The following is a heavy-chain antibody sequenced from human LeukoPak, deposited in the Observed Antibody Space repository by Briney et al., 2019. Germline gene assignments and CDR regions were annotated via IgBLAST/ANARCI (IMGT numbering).Heavy chain of an antibody. J-gene: IGHJ5*02. CDR3: ARDSMITFGGVLNWFDP. CDR2: INPNSGGT. CDR1: GYTFNGDY. D-gene: IGHD3-16*01. Sequence: GASVKVSFKASGYTFNGDYMHWVRQAPGQGLEWMGWINPNSGGTNYAQKFQGRVTMTRDTSISTAYMELSRLRSDDTAVYYCARDSMITFGGVLNWFDPWGQGTLVTVSS. V-gene: IGHV1-2*02.